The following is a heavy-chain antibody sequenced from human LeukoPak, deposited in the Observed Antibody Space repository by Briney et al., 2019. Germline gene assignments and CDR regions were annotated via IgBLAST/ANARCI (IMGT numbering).Heavy chain of an antibody. J-gene: IGHJ5*02. CDR1: GFTFISYG. Sequence: GGTLRLSCAASGFTFISYGMSWVRQAPGKGLEWVSGITGSGGSTYYADSVKGRFTISRDNAKNSLYLQMNGLRAEDTAVYYCARDTGGRGWFDPWGQGTLVTVSS. D-gene: IGHD2-8*02. V-gene: IGHV3-23*01. CDR2: ITGSGGST. CDR3: ARDTGGRGWFDP.